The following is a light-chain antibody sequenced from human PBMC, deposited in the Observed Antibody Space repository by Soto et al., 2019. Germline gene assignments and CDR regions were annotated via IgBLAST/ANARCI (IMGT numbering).Light chain of an antibody. J-gene: IGKJ3*01. Sequence: EIQMTQSPSSLSASVGDRVTITCQASDDISNYLNWYQQKPGKAPKVLIYDASHLESGVPSRFSGGGSGTEFTFTISSLHAEDIATYYCQQYAKLPLTFGPGTKVDIK. CDR3: QQYAKLPLT. CDR1: DDISNY. CDR2: DAS. V-gene: IGKV1-33*01.